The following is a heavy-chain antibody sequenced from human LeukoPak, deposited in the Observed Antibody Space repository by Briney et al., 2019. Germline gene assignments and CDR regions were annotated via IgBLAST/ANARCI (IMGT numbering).Heavy chain of an antibody. D-gene: IGHD2-2*01. V-gene: IGHV4-39*07. CDR1: GGSISSSSYY. CDR3: ARDIVVVPAAINGAFDI. CDR2: IYYSGST. Sequence: SETLSLTCTVSGGSISSSSYYWGWIRQPPGKGLEWIGSIYYSGSTYYNPSLKSRVTMSVDRSKNQFSLKLSSVTAADTAVYYCARDIVVVPAAINGAFDIWGQGTMVTVSS. J-gene: IGHJ3*02.